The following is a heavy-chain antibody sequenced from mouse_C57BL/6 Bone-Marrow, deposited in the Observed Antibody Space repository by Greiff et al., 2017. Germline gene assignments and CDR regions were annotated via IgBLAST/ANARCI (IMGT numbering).Heavy chain of an antibody. Sequence: VQLQQSGAELVRPGASVTLSCKASGYTFTDYEMHWVKQTPVHGLEWIGAIDPETGGTAYNQKFKGKAILTADKSSSTAYMELRSLTSEDSAVYYCTAYYGCKYWYVDVWGTGTTVTVSS. J-gene: IGHJ1*03. CDR3: TAYYGCKYWYVDV. D-gene: IGHD2-9*01. V-gene: IGHV1-15*01. CDR1: GYTFTDYE. CDR2: IDPETGGT.